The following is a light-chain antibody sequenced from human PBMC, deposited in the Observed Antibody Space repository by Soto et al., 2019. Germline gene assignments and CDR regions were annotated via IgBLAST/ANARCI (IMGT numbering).Light chain of an antibody. J-gene: IGKJ1*01. CDR1: QSVLYSSNNKNY. CDR2: WAS. Sequence: DIVMTQSPDSLAVSLGERATINCKSSQSVLYSSNNKNYLAWYQQKPGQPPKLIIYWASTRESGVPDRISGSGSGTDFTLTISSLQAEDVAVYYCQQYYSTPQTFGQGTKVEIK. V-gene: IGKV4-1*01. CDR3: QQYYSTPQT.